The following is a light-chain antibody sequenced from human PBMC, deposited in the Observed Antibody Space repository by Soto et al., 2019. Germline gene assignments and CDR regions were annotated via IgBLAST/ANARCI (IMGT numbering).Light chain of an antibody. Sequence: DIQLTQSPSSLSASVGDRVTITCRASQGIRNDLGWYQQKPGNAPQLLIYAASTLQSGVPSRFSGSGSGTDFTLTISSLQPEDFATYYCQQSYSTLITFGQGTRLENK. J-gene: IGKJ5*01. CDR3: QQSYSTLIT. CDR1: QGIRND. CDR2: AAS. V-gene: IGKV1-39*01.